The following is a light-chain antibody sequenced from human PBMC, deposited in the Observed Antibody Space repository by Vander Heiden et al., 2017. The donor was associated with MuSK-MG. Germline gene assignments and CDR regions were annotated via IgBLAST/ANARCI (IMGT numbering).Light chain of an antibody. CDR1: QSVSSN. Sequence: EIVMTQSPATLSVSPGERATLSCRASQSVSSNLAWYQQKPGQAPRLLIYGASTRVTGIPARFSGSGSGTEFTLTISSLQSEDFAVYYCQQDNNCPLAFGQGTKVEIK. J-gene: IGKJ1*01. V-gene: IGKV3-15*01. CDR3: QQDNNCPLA. CDR2: GAS.